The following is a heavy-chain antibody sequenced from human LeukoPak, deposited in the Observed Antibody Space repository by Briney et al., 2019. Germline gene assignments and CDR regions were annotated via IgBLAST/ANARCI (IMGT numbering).Heavy chain of an antibody. Sequence: GGSLRLSCAASGFTFSSYGMHWVRQAPGKGLEWVAAISYDGNNKFYADSVKGRFTISRDNSKNTLYLQANSLRAEDTAVYYCARDLDSWNGYYGPLLFDPWGQGTLVTVSS. D-gene: IGHD3/OR15-3a*01. CDR1: GFTFSSYG. CDR2: ISYDGNNK. J-gene: IGHJ5*02. CDR3: ARDLDSWNGYYGPLLFDP. V-gene: IGHV3-30*19.